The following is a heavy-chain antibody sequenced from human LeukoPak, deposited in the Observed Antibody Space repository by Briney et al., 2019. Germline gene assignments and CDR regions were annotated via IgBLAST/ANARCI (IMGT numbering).Heavy chain of an antibody. D-gene: IGHD2-21*01. V-gene: IGHV3-53*01. CDR1: GFTVSSNY. CDR2: IHSGGST. CDR3: ARSMSLTDAFDV. J-gene: IGHJ3*01. Sequence: GGSLRLSCADSGFTVSSNYMSWVRQAPGKGLEWVSLIHSGGSTYYADSVKGRVTISRDNSKNTVSLQVNSLRAEDTAVYYCARSMSLTDAFDVWGQGTMVTVSS.